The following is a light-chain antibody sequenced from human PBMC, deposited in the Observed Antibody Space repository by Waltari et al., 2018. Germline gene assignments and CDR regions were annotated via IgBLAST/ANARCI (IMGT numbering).Light chain of an antibody. CDR2: KAS. V-gene: IGKV1-5*03. CDR3: QQYNTFPRT. J-gene: IGKJ1*01. Sequence: TCRASENINGWLAWFQQKPGKAPNLLIYKASTLESGVPSRFSGSGFGTEFTLTISSLQPNDFTTYYCQQYNTFPRTFGQGTRVEI. CDR1: ENINGW.